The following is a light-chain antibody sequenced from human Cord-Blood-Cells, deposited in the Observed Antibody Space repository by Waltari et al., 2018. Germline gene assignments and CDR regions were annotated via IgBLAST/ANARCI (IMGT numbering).Light chain of an antibody. Sequence: DIQLTQSPSSLSASVGDRVTITCRASQSISSYLNWYQQKPGKAPKLLIYAAASLQSGVPSRFSGSGSGTDFTLTISSLQPEDFATYDCQQSYSTRTFGQVTKVQIK. CDR3: QQSYSTRT. V-gene: IGKV1-39*01. CDR1: QSISSY. J-gene: IGKJ1*01. CDR2: AAA.